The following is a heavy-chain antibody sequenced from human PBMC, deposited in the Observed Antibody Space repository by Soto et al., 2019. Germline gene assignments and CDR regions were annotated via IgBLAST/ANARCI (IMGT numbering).Heavy chain of an antibody. J-gene: IGHJ3*02. Sequence: GGSLRLSCAASGFTFSSYSMNWVRQAPGKGLEWVSSISSSSSYIYYADSVKGRFTISRDNTKNSLYLQMNSLRAEDTAVYYCARALRLGYGALVDAFDIWGQGTMVTVSS. V-gene: IGHV3-21*01. CDR2: ISSSSSYI. CDR3: ARALRLGYGALVDAFDI. D-gene: IGHD4-17*01. CDR1: GFTFSSYS.